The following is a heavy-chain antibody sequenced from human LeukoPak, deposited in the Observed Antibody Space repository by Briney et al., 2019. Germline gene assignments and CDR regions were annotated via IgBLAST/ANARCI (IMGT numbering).Heavy chain of an antibody. CDR3: ARIRRRFLEWLTAHYGMDV. V-gene: IGHV4-59*07. Sequence: SDTLSLTCTVSGGSISSYYWSWIRQPPGKGLEWIGYIYYSGSTNYNPPLKIRVTISVDTSKNQFSLKLSSVTGADTAVYYCARIRRRFLEWLTAHYGMDVWAQGPTVTVS. J-gene: IGHJ6*02. D-gene: IGHD3-3*01. CDR2: IYYSGST. CDR1: GGSISSYY.